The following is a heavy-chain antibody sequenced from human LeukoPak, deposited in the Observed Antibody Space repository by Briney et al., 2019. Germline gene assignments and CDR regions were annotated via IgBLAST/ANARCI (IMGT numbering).Heavy chain of an antibody. V-gene: IGHV4-59*12. D-gene: IGHD4-17*01. CDR3: ARSTVTYDAFDI. CDR2: IYYSGST. Sequence: SETLSLTCTVSGGSISSYYWSWIRQPPGKGLEWIGYIYYSGSTNYNPSLKSRVTISVDTSKNQFSLKLSSVTAADTAVYYCARSTVTYDAFDIWGQGTMVTVSS. CDR1: GGSISSYY. J-gene: IGHJ3*02.